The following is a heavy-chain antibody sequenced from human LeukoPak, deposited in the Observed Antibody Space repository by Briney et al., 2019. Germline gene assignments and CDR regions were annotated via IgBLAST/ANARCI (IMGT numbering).Heavy chain of an antibody. J-gene: IGHJ4*02. CDR3: AKDDYDYVWGSYRYCQLPGTFDY. Sequence: GGSLRLSCAASGFTFSSYGMHWVRQAPGKGLEWVAFIRYDGSNKYYADSVKGRFTISRDNSKNTLYLQMNSLRAEDTAVYYCAKDDYDYVWGSYRYCQLPGTFDYWGQGTLVTVSS. D-gene: IGHD3-16*02. V-gene: IGHV3-30*02. CDR1: GFTFSSYG. CDR2: IRYDGSNK.